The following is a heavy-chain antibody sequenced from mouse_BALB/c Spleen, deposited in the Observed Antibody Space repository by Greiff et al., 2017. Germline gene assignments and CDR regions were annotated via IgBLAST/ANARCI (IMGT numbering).Heavy chain of an antibody. J-gene: IGHJ2*01. CDR3: ARSSYYGSSEDY. D-gene: IGHD1-1*01. CDR2: ISYSGSN. CDR1: GYSITSDYA. V-gene: IGHV3-2*02. Sequence: EVQLVESGPGLVKPSQSLSLTCTVTGYSITSDYAWNWIRQFPGKKLEWMDYISYSGSNSYNPSLKSRISITRYTSKNQFCLQLNSVTTEATATYYCARSSYYGSSEDYWGQGTTLTVSS.